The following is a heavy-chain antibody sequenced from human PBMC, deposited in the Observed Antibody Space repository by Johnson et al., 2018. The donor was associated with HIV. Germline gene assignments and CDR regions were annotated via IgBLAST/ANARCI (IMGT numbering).Heavy chain of an antibody. Sequence: QVQLVESGGGVVQPGRSLRLSCAASGFTFSSYGMHWVRQAPGKGLEWVAVISYDGSKKYYADSVKGRFTISRDNSKNTLYLQMNSLRAEDTAVYYCARGELRVGAFDIWGQGTMVTVSS. D-gene: IGHD1-26*01. J-gene: IGHJ3*02. V-gene: IGHV3-30*03. CDR3: ARGELRVGAFDI. CDR2: ISYDGSKK. CDR1: GFTFSSYG.